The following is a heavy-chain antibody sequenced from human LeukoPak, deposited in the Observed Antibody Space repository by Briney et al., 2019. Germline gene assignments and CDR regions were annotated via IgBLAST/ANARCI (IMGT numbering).Heavy chain of an antibody. CDR2: INPSGGST. CDR3: ARAFRVVRGVIDEYFQH. CDR1: GYTFTSYY. V-gene: IGHV1-46*01. J-gene: IGHJ1*01. D-gene: IGHD3-10*01. Sequence: ASVKVSCKASGYTFTSYYMHWVRQAPGQGLEWMGIINPSGGSTSYAQKFQGRVTMTRDMSTSTVYMELSSLRSEDTAVYYCARAFRVVRGVIDEYFQHWGQGTLVTVSS.